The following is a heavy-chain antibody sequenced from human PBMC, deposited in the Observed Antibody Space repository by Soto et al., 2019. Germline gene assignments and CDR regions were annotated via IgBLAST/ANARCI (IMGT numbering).Heavy chain of an antibody. CDR2: ISGSGGST. J-gene: IGHJ4*02. CDR1: GFTFSSYA. Sequence: EVQLLESGGGLVQPGGSLRLSCAASGFTFSSYAMSWVRQAPGKGLEWVSAISGSGGSTYYADSVKGRFTISRDNSKNTLDLQMNSLRAEDTAVYYGAKEALDYVWGSYRSFDYWGQGTLVTVSS. CDR3: AKEALDYVWGSYRSFDY. D-gene: IGHD3-16*02. V-gene: IGHV3-23*01.